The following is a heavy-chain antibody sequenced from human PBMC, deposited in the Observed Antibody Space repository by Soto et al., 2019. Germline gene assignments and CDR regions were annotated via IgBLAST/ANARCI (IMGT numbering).Heavy chain of an antibody. Sequence: QVQLVESGGGVVQPGRSLRLSCAASGFTFSSYGMHWVRQAPGKGLEWVAVISYDGSNKYYADSVKGRFTISRDNSKNTLYLQTSSLRGEDTAVYYCAKEALLQWLVGGFDYSGQGTLVTVSS. J-gene: IGHJ4*02. CDR3: AKEALLQWLVGGFDY. V-gene: IGHV3-30*18. CDR2: ISYDGSNK. CDR1: GFTFSSYG. D-gene: IGHD6-19*01.